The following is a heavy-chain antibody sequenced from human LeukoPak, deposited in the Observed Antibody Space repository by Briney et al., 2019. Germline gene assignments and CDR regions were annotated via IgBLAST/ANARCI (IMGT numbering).Heavy chain of an antibody. V-gene: IGHV5-51*01. CDR1: GYSFTSYW. CDR3: ARHEGPGAPVARYYYYGMDV. CDR2: IYPGDSDT. Sequence: GESLKISCKGSGYSFTSYWIGWVRQMPGKGLEWMGIIYPGDSDTRYSPSFQGQVTISADKSISTAYLQWSSLKASDTAMYYCARHEGPGAPVARYYYYGMDVWGQXTTVTVSS. J-gene: IGHJ6*02. D-gene: IGHD2-2*01.